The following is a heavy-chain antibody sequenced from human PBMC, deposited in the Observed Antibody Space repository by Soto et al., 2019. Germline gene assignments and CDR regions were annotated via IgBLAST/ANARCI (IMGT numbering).Heavy chain of an antibody. V-gene: IGHV4-59*01. CDR3: ARGGNRYSNVASGVGGFDY. Sequence: ETLSLTCTVSGASISSSYWSWIRQSPERGLEWIAYVYHTGATNYNPSLKSRVTISLDTSKGQFSLNLTSLTTADTAVYFCARGGNRYSNVASGVGGFDYWGQGSLVTVSS. CDR1: GASISSSY. CDR2: VYHTGAT. J-gene: IGHJ4*02. D-gene: IGHD5-12*01.